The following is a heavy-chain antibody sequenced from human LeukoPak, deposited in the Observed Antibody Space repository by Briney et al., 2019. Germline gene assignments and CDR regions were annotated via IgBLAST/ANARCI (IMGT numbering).Heavy chain of an antibody. CDR2: IYYSGST. D-gene: IGHD2-15*01. J-gene: IGHJ6*03. CDR1: GGSISSYY. Sequence: SETLSLTCTVSGGSISSYYWSWIRQPPGKGLEWIGYIYYSGSTNYNPSLKSRVTISVDTSKNQFSLKLSSVTAADTAVYYCARDARYCSGGSCYSNYYYYYMDVWGKGTTVTVSS. CDR3: ARDARYCSGGSCYSNYYYYYMDV. V-gene: IGHV4-59*01.